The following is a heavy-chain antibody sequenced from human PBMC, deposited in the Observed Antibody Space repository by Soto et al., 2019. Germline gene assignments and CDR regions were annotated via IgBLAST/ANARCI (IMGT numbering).Heavy chain of an antibody. CDR2: IKQDGSEK. V-gene: IGHV3-7*01. CDR3: ARGPMVVGAPGYYYHCCMDF. CDR1: GFTFSSYW. Sequence: GGSLRLSCAASGFTFSSYWMSWVRQAPGKGLEGVANIKQDGSEKYYVDSVKGRFTISRDNAKNSLYLQMNSRRAEDTAVYYCARGPMVVGAPGYYYHCCMDFSGPRTTVTGSS. D-gene: IGHD1-26*01. J-gene: IGHJ6*02.